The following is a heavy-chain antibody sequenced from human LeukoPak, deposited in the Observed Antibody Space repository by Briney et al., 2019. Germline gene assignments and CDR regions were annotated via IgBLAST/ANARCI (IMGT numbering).Heavy chain of an antibody. Sequence: ASVKVSCKASGYTFTSYGISWVRQAPGQGLEWMGGISAYNGNTNYAQKLQGRVTMTTDTSTSTAYMELRSLRSDDTAVYYCARGSRYYGSGDNFDYWGQGTLVTVSS. D-gene: IGHD3-10*01. V-gene: IGHV1-18*01. J-gene: IGHJ4*02. CDR2: ISAYNGNT. CDR1: GYTFTSYG. CDR3: ARGSRYYGSGDNFDY.